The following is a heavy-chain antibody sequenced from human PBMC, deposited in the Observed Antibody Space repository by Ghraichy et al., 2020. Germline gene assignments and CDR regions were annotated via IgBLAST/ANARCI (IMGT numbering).Heavy chain of an antibody. CDR1: GYTFTSYD. V-gene: IGHV1-8*01. CDR3: ARVSRGFWSGYSYYYYYGMDV. D-gene: IGHD3-3*01. J-gene: IGHJ6*02. CDR2: MNPNSGNT. Sequence: ASVKVSCKASGYTFTSYDINWVRQATGQGLEWMGWMNPNSGNTGYAQKFQGRVTMTRNTSISTAYMELSSLRSEDTAVYYCARVSRGFWSGYSYYYYYGMDVWGQGTTVTVSS.